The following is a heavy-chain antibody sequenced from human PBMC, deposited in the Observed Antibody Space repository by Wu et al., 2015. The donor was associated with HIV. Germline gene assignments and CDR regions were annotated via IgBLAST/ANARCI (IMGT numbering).Heavy chain of an antibody. D-gene: IGHD3-16*02. CDR2: INANSGDT. J-gene: IGHJ2*01. CDR3: ARYIAYCYFDF. CDR1: GYTFYNYG. V-gene: IGHV1-18*01. Sequence: IQLVQSGAEVKKPGTSVKVSCNTFGYTFYNYGIGWVRQAPGQGLEWMGWINANSGDTRYAQKFQGRVTLTRDTSSTTTYMELSGLRSDDTAIYYCARYIAYCYFDFWGRGTLVTVSS.